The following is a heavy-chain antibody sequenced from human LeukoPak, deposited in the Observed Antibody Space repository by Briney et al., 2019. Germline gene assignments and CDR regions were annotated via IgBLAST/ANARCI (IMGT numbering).Heavy chain of an antibody. D-gene: IGHD6-13*01. CDR1: GGSISSYY. Sequence: SETLSLTCTVSGGSISSYYWSWIRQPPGKGLEWIGYIYYSGSTNYNPSLKSRVTISVDTSKNQFPLKLSSVTAADTAVYYCARDMSSPPYYYGMDVWGQGTTVTVSS. CDR3: ARDMSSPPYYYGMDV. J-gene: IGHJ6*02. V-gene: IGHV4-59*01. CDR2: IYYSGST.